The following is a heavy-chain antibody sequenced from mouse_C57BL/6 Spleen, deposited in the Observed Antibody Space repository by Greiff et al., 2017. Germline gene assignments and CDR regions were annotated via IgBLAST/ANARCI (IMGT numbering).Heavy chain of an antibody. J-gene: IGHJ4*01. CDR3: TRDRGTTVVKSRAMDY. V-gene: IGHV5-9-1*02. CDR1: GFTFSSYA. Sequence: EVHLVESGEGLVKPGGSLKLSCAASGFTFSSYAMSWVRQTPEKRLEWVAYISSGGDYIYYADTVKGRFTISRDNARNTLYLQMSSLKSEDTAMYYCTRDRGTTVVKSRAMDYWGQGTSVTVSS. CDR2: ISSGGDYI. D-gene: IGHD1-1*01.